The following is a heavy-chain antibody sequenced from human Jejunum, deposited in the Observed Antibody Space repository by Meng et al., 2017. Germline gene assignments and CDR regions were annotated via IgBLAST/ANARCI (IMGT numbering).Heavy chain of an antibody. V-gene: IGHV1-3*01. D-gene: IGHD3-10*01. CDR1: GYSFTNYA. CDR3: ARDDGRDYPEGYFDY. CDR2: INVGNGNT. Sequence: ASVKVSCKASGYSFTNYALHWVRQAPGQRLEWVGWINVGNGNTRYSQQFQGRVTISRDTFASTGYMELSSLRSEDTAVYYCARDDGRDYPEGYFDYWGQGTLVTVSS. J-gene: IGHJ4*02.